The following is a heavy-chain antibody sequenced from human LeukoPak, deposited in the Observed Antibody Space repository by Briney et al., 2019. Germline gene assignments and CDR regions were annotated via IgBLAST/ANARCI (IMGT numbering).Heavy chain of an antibody. V-gene: IGHV4-39*01. Sequence: SETLSLTCTVSGGSISSSTYQYRGWIRQPPGKGLEWIGNIYHSGSIYYNPSLKSRVTISVDTSKNQLSVKLSSVTAADTAVYYCAYGPSGCSYGFPPFDYWGQGTLVTVSS. D-gene: IGHD5-18*01. CDR2: IYHSGSI. CDR3: AYGPSGCSYGFPPFDY. J-gene: IGHJ4*02. CDR1: GGSISSSTYQY.